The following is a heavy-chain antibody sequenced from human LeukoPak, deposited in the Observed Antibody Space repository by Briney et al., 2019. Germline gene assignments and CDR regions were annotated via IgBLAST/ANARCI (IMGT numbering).Heavy chain of an antibody. CDR3: ARNRYGSSLDAFDI. D-gene: IGHD6-13*01. Sequence: GGSLRLSCAASGFTFSSYSMNWVRQAPGKGLEWVSSISSSSTYIYYADSVKGRFTISRDNAKNSLHLQMNSLRAEDTAVYYCARNRYGSSLDAFDIWGQGTVVTVSS. J-gene: IGHJ3*02. CDR2: ISSSSTYI. CDR1: GFTFSSYS. V-gene: IGHV3-21*01.